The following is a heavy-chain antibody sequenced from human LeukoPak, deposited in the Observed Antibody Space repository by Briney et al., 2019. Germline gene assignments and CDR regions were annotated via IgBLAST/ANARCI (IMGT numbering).Heavy chain of an antibody. J-gene: IGHJ4*02. CDR3: ARHRDDPAGYFDY. V-gene: IGHV4-59*08. Sequence: SETLSLTCTASGGSISSYYWSWIRQPPGQGLEWIGYIYYSGSTNYNPSLKSRVTISVDTSKNQFSLKLSSVTAADTAVYYCARHRDDPAGYFDYWGQGTLVTVSS. CDR1: GGSISSYY. D-gene: IGHD1-1*01. CDR2: IYYSGST.